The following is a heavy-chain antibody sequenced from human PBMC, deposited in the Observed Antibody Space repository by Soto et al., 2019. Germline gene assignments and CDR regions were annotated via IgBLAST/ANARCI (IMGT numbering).Heavy chain of an antibody. CDR1: GGSISSGDYY. CDR3: ARAVVVTGGLGYFDY. Sequence: SLTCAVSGGSISSGDYYWSWIRQPPGKGLEWIGYIYYSGSTYYNPSLKSRVTISVDTSKNQFSLKLSSVTAADTAVYYCARAVVVTGGLGYFDYWGQGTLVTVSS. CDR2: IYYSGST. V-gene: IGHV4-30-4*01. D-gene: IGHD2-21*02. J-gene: IGHJ4*02.